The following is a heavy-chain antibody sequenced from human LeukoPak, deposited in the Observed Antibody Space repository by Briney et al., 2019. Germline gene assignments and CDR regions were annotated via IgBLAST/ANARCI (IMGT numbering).Heavy chain of an antibody. J-gene: IGHJ6*04. CDR1: GFMFSSYW. CDR2: ISSSGSTI. CDR3: AELGITMIGGV. Sequence: GGSLRLSCAASGFMFSSYWMSWVRQAPGKGLEWVSYISSSGSTIYYADSVKGRFTISRDNAKNSLYLQMNSLRAEDTAVYYCAELGITMIGGVWGKGTTVTISS. V-gene: IGHV3-48*03. D-gene: IGHD3-10*02.